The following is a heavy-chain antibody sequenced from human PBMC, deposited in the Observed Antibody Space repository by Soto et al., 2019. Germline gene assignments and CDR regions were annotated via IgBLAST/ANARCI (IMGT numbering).Heavy chain of an antibody. V-gene: IGHV1-2*02. CDR1: GYTFTGYY. J-gene: IGHJ6*02. CDR2: INPNSGGT. Sequence: ASVKVSCKASGYTFTGYYMHWVRQAPGQGLEWMGWINPNSGGTNYAQKFQGRVTMTRDTSISTAYMGLSRLRNDDTAVYYRARDHGDDFWGGPYYYYYGMDVWGQGTTVTVSS. CDR3: ARDHGDDFWGGPYYYYYGMDV. D-gene: IGHD3-3*01.